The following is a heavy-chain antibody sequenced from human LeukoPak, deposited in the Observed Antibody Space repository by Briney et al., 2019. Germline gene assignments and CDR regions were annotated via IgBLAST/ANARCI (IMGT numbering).Heavy chain of an antibody. D-gene: IGHD6-19*01. V-gene: IGHV4-4*07. CDR3: ARGDRAVAGAWGWFDP. CDR2: IHASGST. Sequence: PSETLSLTCTVSNGSLSSYYWSWIRQPAGKGLEWIGRIHASGSTNYNPSLKSRVTMSVDTPKNQFTLKLSSVTAADTAIYFCARGDRAVAGAWGWFDPWGQGTLVTVSS. CDR1: NGSLSSYY. J-gene: IGHJ5*02.